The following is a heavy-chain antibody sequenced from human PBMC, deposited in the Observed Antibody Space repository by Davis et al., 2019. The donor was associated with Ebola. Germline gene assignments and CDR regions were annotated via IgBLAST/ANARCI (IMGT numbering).Heavy chain of an antibody. CDR3: ARDTILGVGIDA. D-gene: IGHD2-21*01. CDR1: GDSISSGGYC. V-gene: IGHV4-31*03. Sequence: MPSETLSLTFTVSGDSISSGGYCWTWIRQLPGKGLEWIGYVYHTGETSYNPSLESRLTISADTSKNQFFLKLRSVTAADTAVYFCARDTILGVGIDAWGQGSLVTVSS. CDR2: VYHTGET. J-gene: IGHJ4*02.